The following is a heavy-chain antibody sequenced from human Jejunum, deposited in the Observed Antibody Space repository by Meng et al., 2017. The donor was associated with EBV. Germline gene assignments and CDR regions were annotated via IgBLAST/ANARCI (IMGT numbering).Heavy chain of an antibody. J-gene: IGHJ4*02. CDR1: GASISGGGFS. Sequence: QRQLQLSGSGLVKPSQTLSLTCTVSGASISGGGFSWNWIRQSPGKGLEWIGFIYHTGGTYSNPSLRRRVTISVDTSKNQFSLNLTSVTAADTAVYYCARARGGHTSGGYFESWGQGTLVTVSS. CDR2: IYHTGGT. D-gene: IGHD2-15*01. V-gene: IGHV4-30-2*06. CDR3: ARARGGHTSGGYFES.